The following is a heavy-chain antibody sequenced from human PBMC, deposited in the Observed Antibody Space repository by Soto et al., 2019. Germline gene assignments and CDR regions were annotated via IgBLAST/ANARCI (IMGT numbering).Heavy chain of an antibody. CDR2: IYQSGST. Sequence: LSLTCAVSGGSISSGAYSWSWIRQPPGKGLKWIGFIYQSGSTYYNPSLKSRVTISVDRSKNQFSLKLSSVTAADTAVYYCAREVLYYDSSGYSWDDAFDIWGQGTMVTVSS. CDR3: AREVLYYDSSGYSWDDAFDI. V-gene: IGHV4-30-2*01. D-gene: IGHD3-22*01. J-gene: IGHJ3*02. CDR1: GGSISSGAYS.